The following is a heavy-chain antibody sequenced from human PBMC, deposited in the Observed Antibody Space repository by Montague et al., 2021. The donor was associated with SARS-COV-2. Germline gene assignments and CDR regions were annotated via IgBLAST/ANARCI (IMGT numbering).Heavy chain of an antibody. J-gene: IGHJ4*02. CDR1: GFSLSTSGMC. CDR3: ATTIYDYVWGTRVEFDY. Sequence: VKPTQTLTLTCTFSGFSLSTSGMCVSWIRQPPGKALEWLALIDWDDDKYYSTSLKTRLTISKDTSKNQVALTMTNMDPVDTATYYCATTIYDYVWGTRVEFDYWGQGTLVTVSS. D-gene: IGHD3-16*01. CDR2: IDWDDDK. V-gene: IGHV2-70*01.